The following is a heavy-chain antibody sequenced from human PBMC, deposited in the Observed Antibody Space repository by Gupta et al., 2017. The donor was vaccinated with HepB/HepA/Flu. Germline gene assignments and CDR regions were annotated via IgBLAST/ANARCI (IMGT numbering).Heavy chain of an antibody. D-gene: IGHD3-10*01. CDR1: GYTFTGYY. Sequence: QVQLVQSGAEVKKPGASVKVSCKSSGYTFTGYYMHWVRQAPGQWLEWMGWINPNSGGTNDAQKFQGWVTMTRDTSISTAYMELSRLGSDDTAVYYCARGVLSMVRGVINDANYYYYGMDVWGQGTTVTVAS. J-gene: IGHJ6*02. V-gene: IGHV1-2*04. CDR3: ARGVLSMVRGVINDANYYYYGMDV. CDR2: INPNSGGT.